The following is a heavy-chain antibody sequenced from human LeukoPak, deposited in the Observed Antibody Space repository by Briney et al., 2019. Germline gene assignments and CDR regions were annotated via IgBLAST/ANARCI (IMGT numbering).Heavy chain of an antibody. CDR1: GFTSSSYG. Sequence: GGSLRLSCAASGFTSSSYGMHWVRQAPGKGLEWVAVISYDGSNKYYADSVRGRFTISRDNSKNTLYLQMNSLRAEDTAVYYCAKDYMVRGYDYYYGMDVWGQGTTVTVSS. V-gene: IGHV3-30*18. CDR2: ISYDGSNK. CDR3: AKDYMVRGYDYYYGMDV. D-gene: IGHD3-10*01. J-gene: IGHJ6*02.